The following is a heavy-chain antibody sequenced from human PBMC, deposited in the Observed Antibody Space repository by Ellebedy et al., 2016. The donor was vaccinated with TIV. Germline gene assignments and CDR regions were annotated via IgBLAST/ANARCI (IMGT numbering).Heavy chain of an antibody. CDR2: ISDTSI. V-gene: IGHV3-21*01. Sequence: PGGSLTLSCAASGFVLSSYTMNWVRQAPGKGLAWVSFISDTSIYYADALEGRFTISRDNAKNSLYLQMNSLRAEDTAVYYCSRGGGCGGGTCYYPDFWGQGTLVTVSS. D-gene: IGHD2-15*01. CDR3: SRGGGCGGGTCYYPDF. CDR1: GFVLSSYT. J-gene: IGHJ4*02.